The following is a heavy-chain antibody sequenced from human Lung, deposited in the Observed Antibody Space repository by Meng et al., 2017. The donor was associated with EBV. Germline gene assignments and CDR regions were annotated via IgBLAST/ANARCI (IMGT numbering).Heavy chain of an antibody. J-gene: IGHJ4*02. CDR2: IYHSGST. V-gene: IGHV4-4*02. Sequence: VELEPWGAGLLKPSETLARTCAVSGGSISSSSWWSWVRHPPGKGLEWIGEIYHSGSTNYNPSLKSRVTISVDKSKNQFSLKLSSVTAADTAVYYCARGKLSGYRYFDYWGQGTLVTVSS. D-gene: IGHD3-3*01. CDR1: GGSISSSSW. CDR3: ARGKLSGYRYFDY.